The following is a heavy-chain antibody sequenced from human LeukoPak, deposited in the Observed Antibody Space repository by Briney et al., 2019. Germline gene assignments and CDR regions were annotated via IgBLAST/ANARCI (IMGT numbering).Heavy chain of an antibody. CDR3: ARDWYHDIDY. CDR1: GFSFSATW. V-gene: IGHV3-74*03. J-gene: IGHJ4*02. D-gene: IGHD1-14*01. CDR2: ITSDGFST. Sequence: GGSLRLSCAASGFSFSATWMHWVRQSPGKGLVWVARITSDGFSTTYAESVKGRFTISRDNAKNTLYLQMNSLRVEDTAIYYCARDWYHDIDYWGQGALVTVSS.